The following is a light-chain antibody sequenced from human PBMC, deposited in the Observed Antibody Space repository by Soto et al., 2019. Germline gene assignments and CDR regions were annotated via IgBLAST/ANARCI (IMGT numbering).Light chain of an antibody. CDR3: SSNAGRNNVV. CDR2: EVS. J-gene: IGLJ2*01. V-gene: IGLV2-8*01. CDR1: SSDY. Sequence: QSALTQPPSASGSPGQSVTISCTGTSSDYVSWYQQHPGKAPKLMIYEVSKRPSGVPDRFSGSKSGNTASLTVSGLQAEDEADYYCSSNAGRNNVVFGGGTKLTVL.